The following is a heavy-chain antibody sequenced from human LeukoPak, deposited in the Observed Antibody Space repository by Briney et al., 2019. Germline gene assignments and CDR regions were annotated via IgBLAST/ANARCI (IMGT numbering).Heavy chain of an antibody. CDR3: AKDSNAGGYSFGS. J-gene: IGHJ4*02. CDR1: GFIFTDYS. CDR2: ISWDGGIT. V-gene: IGHV3-43*01. Sequence: GGSLRLSCAASGFIFTDYSMHWVRQPPGKGLEWVSLISWDGGITYYADSVRGRFTISRDNSKNSLSLEMNSLRTEDTALYYCAKDSNAGGYSFGSWGQGTLVTVTS. D-gene: IGHD5-12*01.